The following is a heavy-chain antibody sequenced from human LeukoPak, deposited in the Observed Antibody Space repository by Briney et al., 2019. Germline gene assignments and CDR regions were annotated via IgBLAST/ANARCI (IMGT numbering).Heavy chain of an antibody. CDR2: IRYDGSNK. V-gene: IGHV3-30*02. D-gene: IGHD3-22*01. J-gene: IGHJ6*03. CDR1: GFTFSSYG. CDR3: AKGLTYYYDSSGYYYYYYYMDV. Sequence: GESLRLSCAASGFTFSSYGMHWVRQAPGKGLEWVAFIRYDGSNKYYADSVKGRFTISRDNSKNTLYLQMNSLRAEDTAVYYCAKGLTYYYDSSGYYYYYYYMDVWGKGTTVTVSS.